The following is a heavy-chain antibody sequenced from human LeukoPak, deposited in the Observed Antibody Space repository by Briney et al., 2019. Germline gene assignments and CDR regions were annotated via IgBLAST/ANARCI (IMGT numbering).Heavy chain of an antibody. CDR2: ISSYSGSP. J-gene: IGHJ4*02. D-gene: IGHD3-10*01. CDR3: AKDLLSPGYYYGSGSYPYDF. V-gene: IGHV1-18*01. CDR1: GYTFTTYG. Sequence: ASVRVSCKASGYTFTTYGISWVRQALGQGLEWMGWISSYSGSPNYAQKLQGRVTMTTDTSTSTAYMELRSLRSDDTAVYYCAKDLLSPGYYYGSGSYPYDFWGQGTLVTVSS.